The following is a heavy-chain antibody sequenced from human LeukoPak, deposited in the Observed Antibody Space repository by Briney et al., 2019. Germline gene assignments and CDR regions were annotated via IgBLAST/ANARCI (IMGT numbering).Heavy chain of an antibody. CDR1: GFTFSDYG. V-gene: IGHV3-23*01. Sequence: PGGSLRLSCAAAGFTFSDYGMNWVRQAPGKGLEWVSGISGSGISTYYADSVKGRLTISRDNAKNSLYLQMNSLRAEDTAVYYCAELGITMIGGVWGKGTTVTISS. D-gene: IGHD3-10*02. CDR2: ISGSGIST. CDR3: AELGITMIGGV. J-gene: IGHJ6*04.